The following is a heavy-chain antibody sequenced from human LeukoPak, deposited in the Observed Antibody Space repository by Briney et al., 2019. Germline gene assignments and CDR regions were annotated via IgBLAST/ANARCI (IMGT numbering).Heavy chain of an antibody. CDR3: ARDLLYSSDYSSGYDDSFDI. Sequence: GASVKVSCKASGYTFTSYGISWVRQAPGQGLEWMGWISGYNGNTYYAQKLQGRVTMTTDTSTSTAYMELRSLRSDDTAVFYCARDLLYSSDYSSGYDDSFDIWGQGTMVTASS. J-gene: IGHJ3*02. CDR2: ISGYNGNT. D-gene: IGHD6-19*01. V-gene: IGHV1-18*01. CDR1: GYTFTSYG.